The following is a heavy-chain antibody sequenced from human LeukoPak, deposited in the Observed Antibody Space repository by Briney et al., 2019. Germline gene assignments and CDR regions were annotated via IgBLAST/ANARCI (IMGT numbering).Heavy chain of an antibody. CDR1: GGSISSHY. V-gene: IGHV4-59*11. J-gene: IGHJ5*02. D-gene: IGHD4-17*01. CDR2: IYYSGST. Sequence: PSLTLSLTCSVSGGSISSHYWSWIRQPPGKGLEWIGYIYYSGSTKYNPSLKSRVTISVDTSKNQFSLKLSSVTAADTAVYYCARGGTTVTPGLLWFDPWGQGTLVTVSS. CDR3: ARGGTTVTPGLLWFDP.